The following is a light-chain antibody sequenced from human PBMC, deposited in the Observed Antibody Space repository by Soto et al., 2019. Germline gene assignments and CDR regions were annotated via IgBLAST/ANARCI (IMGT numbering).Light chain of an antibody. Sequence: EIVLTQSPCTLSLSPGERATLSCRASQSVSGTYLAWYQQRPGQAPKVLIYGASSRAAGIPDRFSGSGSGTDFTLTISRLEPEDFAVYYCQQYGASPFNFGHGTKVDIK. V-gene: IGKV3-20*01. CDR2: GAS. CDR3: QQYGASPFN. J-gene: IGKJ3*01. CDR1: QSVSGTY.